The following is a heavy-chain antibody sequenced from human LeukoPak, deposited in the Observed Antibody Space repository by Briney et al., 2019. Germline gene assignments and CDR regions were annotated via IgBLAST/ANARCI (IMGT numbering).Heavy chain of an antibody. CDR1: GGSISSSSYY. CDR2: IYYSGST. J-gene: IGHJ6*03. D-gene: IGHD6-6*01. Sequence: SETLSPTCTVSGGSISSSSYYWGWIRQPPGKGLEWIGYIYYSGSTNYNPSLKSRVTISVDTSKNQFSLKLSSVTAADTAVYYCARESSYYYYMDVWGKGTTVTISS. CDR3: ARESSYYYYMDV. V-gene: IGHV4-61*01.